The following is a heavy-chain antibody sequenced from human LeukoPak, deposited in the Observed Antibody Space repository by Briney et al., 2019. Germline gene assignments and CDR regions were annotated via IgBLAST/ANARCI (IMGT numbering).Heavy chain of an antibody. D-gene: IGHD2-21*02. CDR2: IYHSGST. J-gene: IGHJ4*02. CDR3: ARDQAYCGGDCYFNF. V-gene: IGHV4-38-2*02. CDR1: DYSISSAYY. Sequence: SETLSLTCAVSDYSISSAYYWGWIRQPPGKGLEWIGSIYHSGSTDYNPSLKSRVTISVDTSKNQFSLKLRSVTAADTAVYYCARDQAYCGGDCYFNFWGQGTLVTVSS.